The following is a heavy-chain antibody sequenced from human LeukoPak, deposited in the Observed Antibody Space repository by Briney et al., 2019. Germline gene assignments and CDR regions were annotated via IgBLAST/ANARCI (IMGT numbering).Heavy chain of an antibody. V-gene: IGHV3-7*01. J-gene: IGHJ4*02. D-gene: IGHD5-18*01. CDR1: GFTFSSYW. CDR2: IKQDGSEK. Sequence: GGSLRLSCAASGFTFSSYWMSWVRQAPGKGLEWVANIKQDGSEKYYVDSVKGRFTISRDNAKNSLYLQMNGLRAEDTAVYYCARQDSYGFIDYWGQGTLVTVSS. CDR3: ARQDSYGFIDY.